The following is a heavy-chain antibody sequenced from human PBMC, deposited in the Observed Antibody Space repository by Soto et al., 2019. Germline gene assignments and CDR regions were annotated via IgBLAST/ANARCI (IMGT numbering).Heavy chain of an antibody. J-gene: IGHJ5*02. Sequence: SLTCAVYGVSFSGYYWSWIRQPPGKGLEWIGEINHSGSTNYNPSLKSRVTISVDTSKNQISLKLRSVTTADTAVYYCARQDGQTTVTTVRVWFDPWGQGTLVTVSS. V-gene: IGHV4-34*01. CDR1: GVSFSGYY. CDR3: ARQDGQTTVTTVRVWFDP. CDR2: INHSGST. D-gene: IGHD4-17*01.